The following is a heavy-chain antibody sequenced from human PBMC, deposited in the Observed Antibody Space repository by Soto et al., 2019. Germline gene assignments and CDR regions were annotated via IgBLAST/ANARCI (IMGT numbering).Heavy chain of an antibody. Sequence: SETLSLTCAVYGGSFSGYYWSWIRQPPGKGLEWIGEINHSGSTNYNPSLKSRVTISVDTSKNSLYLQMNSLRDEDTAVYYCARDTELSIFGVARTYYFDYWGQGTLVTVSS. V-gene: IGHV4-34*01. CDR2: INHSGST. D-gene: IGHD3-3*01. CDR1: GGSFSGYY. CDR3: ARDTELSIFGVARTYYFDY. J-gene: IGHJ4*02.